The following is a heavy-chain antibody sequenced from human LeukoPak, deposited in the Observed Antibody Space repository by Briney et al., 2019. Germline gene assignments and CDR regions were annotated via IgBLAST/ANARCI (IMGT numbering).Heavy chain of an antibody. CDR3: ARTPYYDFWSGYYDYYYYYYYMDV. J-gene: IGHJ6*03. V-gene: IGHV4-34*01. D-gene: IGHD3-3*01. CDR1: GESLSGYY. CDR2: INHSGST. Sequence: PSETLSLTCAVSGESLSGYYWTWIRQPPEKGLEWIGEINHSGSTDYNPSLKSRVTMSVDTSKNQFSLKLSSVTAADTAVYYCARTPYYDFWSGYYDYYYYYYYMDVWGKGTTVTVSS.